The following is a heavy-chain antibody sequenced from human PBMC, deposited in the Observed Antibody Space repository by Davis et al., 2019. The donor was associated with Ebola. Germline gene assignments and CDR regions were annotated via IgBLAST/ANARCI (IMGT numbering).Heavy chain of an antibody. CDR3: ARDQSGSWGLSPYYFDY. V-gene: IGHV1-18*01. D-gene: IGHD3-16*02. J-gene: IGHJ4*02. CDR2: ISDYNGHT. CDR1: GYIFTTYG. Sequence: ASVKVSCKTSGYIFTTYGLSWVRQAPGQGLEWMGWISDYNGHTNYAQKFQDRLTMTTDTSTSTAYMELRSLRSDDTAIYYCARDQSGSWGLSPYYFDYWGQGTLVTVSS.